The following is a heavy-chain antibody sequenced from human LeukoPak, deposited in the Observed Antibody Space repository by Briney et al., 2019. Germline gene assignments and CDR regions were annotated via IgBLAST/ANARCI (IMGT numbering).Heavy chain of an antibody. CDR2: IYHSGST. CDR3: ARVGGYGPYYYYYYMDV. J-gene: IGHJ6*03. V-gene: IGHV4-38-2*01. D-gene: IGHD1-26*01. Sequence: SETLSLTCAVSGYSISSGYYWGWIRQPPGKGLEGIGSIYHSGSTYYNPSLKSRVTISVDTSKNQFSLKLSSVTAADTAVYYRARVGGYGPYYYYYYMDVWGKGTTVTVSS. CDR1: GYSISSGYY.